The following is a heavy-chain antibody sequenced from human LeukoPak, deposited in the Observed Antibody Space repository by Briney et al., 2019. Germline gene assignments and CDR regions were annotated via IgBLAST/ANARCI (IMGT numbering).Heavy chain of an antibody. Sequence: ASVKVSCKASGYTFTSYGISWVRQAPGQGLEWMGWISAYNGNTNYAQKLQGRVTMTTDTSTSTAYMELRSLRSDDTAVYYCARGIAARPGVSYYHYMDVWGKGTTVTVSS. V-gene: IGHV1-18*01. D-gene: IGHD6-6*01. CDR2: ISAYNGNT. CDR3: ARGIAARPGVSYYHYMDV. J-gene: IGHJ6*03. CDR1: GYTFTSYG.